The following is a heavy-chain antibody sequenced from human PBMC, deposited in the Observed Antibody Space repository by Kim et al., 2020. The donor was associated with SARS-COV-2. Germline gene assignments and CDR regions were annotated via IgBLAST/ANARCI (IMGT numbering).Heavy chain of an antibody. V-gene: IGHV3-15*01. J-gene: IGHJ4*02. Sequence: GGSLRLSCAASGFTFSNAWMSWVRQAPGKGLEWVGRIKSNADGGTKEYAAHGQGIFTIARANSINTLYLQMNSPKTADTSLYYCSTLQMATILPDYWAQG. D-gene: IGHD5-12*01. CDR1: GFTFSNAW. CDR3: STLQMATILPDY. CDR2: IKSNADGGTK.